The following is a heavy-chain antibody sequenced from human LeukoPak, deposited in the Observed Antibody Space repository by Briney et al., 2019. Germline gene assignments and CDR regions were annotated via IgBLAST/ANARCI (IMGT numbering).Heavy chain of an antibody. V-gene: IGHV3-21*01. D-gene: IGHD3-22*01. CDR3: ARDYYDSSGYYPTFDY. J-gene: IGHJ4*02. Sequence: GGSLRLSCAASRFTLSSYSINWVRQAPGKGLEWVSSISSSSSYIYYADSVKGRFTISRDNAKNSLYLQMNSLRAEDTAVYYCARDYYDSSGYYPTFDYWGQGTLVTVSS. CDR2: ISSSSSYI. CDR1: RFTLSSYS.